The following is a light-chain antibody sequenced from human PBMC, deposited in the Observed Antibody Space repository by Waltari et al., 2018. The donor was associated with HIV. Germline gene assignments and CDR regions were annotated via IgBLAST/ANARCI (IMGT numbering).Light chain of an antibody. Sequence: QTVVTKEPSFSVSPGGTVTLTCGLGSGSVPPSNNTSCYQQTPGRAPRTLIHNTNTRSSGVPDLFSGSIVGNKAALTITGAQADDESDYYCVLYMGSGLWVFGGGTKLTVL. V-gene: IGLV8-61*01. CDR2: NTN. CDR1: SGSVPPSNN. J-gene: IGLJ3*02. CDR3: VLYMGSGLWV.